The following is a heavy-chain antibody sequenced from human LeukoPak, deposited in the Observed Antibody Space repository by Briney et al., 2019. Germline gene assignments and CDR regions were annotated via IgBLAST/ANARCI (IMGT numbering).Heavy chain of an antibody. D-gene: IGHD3-22*01. Sequence: GSLRLSCAVSGFTFSSAWMSWVRQAPGKGREWVGRMKSQAEGATTDYAAPVKDRFTISIDDSKNTLYLQMDSLKTEDTAVYYCTIHYDSSGYYYGTDAPNSFDYWGQGTLVAVSS. J-gene: IGHJ4*02. CDR1: GFTFSSAW. CDR2: MKSQAEGATT. CDR3: TIHYDSSGYYYGTDAPNSFDY. V-gene: IGHV3-15*01.